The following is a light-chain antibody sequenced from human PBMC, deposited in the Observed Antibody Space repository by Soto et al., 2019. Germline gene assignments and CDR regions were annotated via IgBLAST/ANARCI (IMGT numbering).Light chain of an antibody. V-gene: IGKV3-20*01. CDR1: QSVSNTY. J-gene: IGKJ5*01. CDR3: QQYGSSPIT. CDR2: GAS. Sequence: IVLTQSPGTLSSSPGERATLFCRASQSVSNTYLAWYQQRPGQAPRLLISGASSRATGVPDRFSGSGSGTDFTLAISRLEPEDFAVYYCQQYGSSPITFGQGTRLEIK.